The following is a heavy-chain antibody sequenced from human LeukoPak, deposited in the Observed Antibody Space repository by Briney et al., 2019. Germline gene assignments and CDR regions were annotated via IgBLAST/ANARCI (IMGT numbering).Heavy chain of an antibody. J-gene: IGHJ4*02. CDR1: GGALNGYY. CDR2: IYYSGST. V-gene: IGHV4-59*01. CDR3: ARVYGDNQYYFDY. Sequence: MTSETLSLTCAVYGGALNGYYWSWIRQPPGKGLEWIGYIYYSGSTNYNPSLKSRVTISVDTSKNQFSLKLSSVTAADTAVYYCARVYGDNQYYFDYWGQGTLVTVSS. D-gene: IGHD4-17*01.